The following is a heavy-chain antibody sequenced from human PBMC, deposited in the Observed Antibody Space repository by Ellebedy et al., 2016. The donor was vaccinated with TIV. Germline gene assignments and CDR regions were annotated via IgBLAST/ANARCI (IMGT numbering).Heavy chain of an antibody. D-gene: IGHD3-16*02. Sequence: GESLKISXAASGFTFSSYGMHWVRQAPGKGLEWVAVISYDGSNKYYADSVKGRFTISRDNSKNTLYLQMNSLRAEDTAVYYCARDGADYVWGSYRSPEGWFDPWGQGTLVTVSS. V-gene: IGHV3-30*03. CDR3: ARDGADYVWGSYRSPEGWFDP. J-gene: IGHJ5*02. CDR2: ISYDGSNK. CDR1: GFTFSSYG.